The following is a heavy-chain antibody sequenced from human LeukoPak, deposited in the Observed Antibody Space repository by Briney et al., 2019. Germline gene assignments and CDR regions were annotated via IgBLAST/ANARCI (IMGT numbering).Heavy chain of an antibody. V-gene: IGHV1-46*01. CDR1: GYSFTSYY. CDR2: INPTGGHS. CDR3: ARGMSELYYYCMDV. D-gene: IGHD3-16*01. J-gene: IGHJ6*02. Sequence: ASVKVSCKASGYSFTSYYMHWVRQAPGQGLEWMGIINPTGGHSSYAQKFQGRLTMTRDPSTSTVYMELSSLRSEDTAEYFCARGMSELYYYCMDVWGQGTAVTVSS.